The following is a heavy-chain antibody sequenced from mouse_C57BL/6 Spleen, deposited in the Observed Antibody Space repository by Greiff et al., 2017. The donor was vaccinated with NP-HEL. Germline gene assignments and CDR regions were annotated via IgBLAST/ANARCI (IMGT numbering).Heavy chain of an antibody. CDR2: IYPGDGDT. J-gene: IGHJ4*01. CDR1: GYAFSSSW. D-gene: IGHD2-2*01. V-gene: IGHV1-82*01. Sequence: QVQLKQSGPELVKPGASVKISCKASGYAFSSSWMNWVKQRPGKGLEWIGRIYPGDGDTNYNGKFKGKATLTADKSSSTAYMQLSSLTSEDSAVYFCARRGVTTTGYYAMDYWGQGTSVTVSS. CDR3: ARRGVTTTGYYAMDY.